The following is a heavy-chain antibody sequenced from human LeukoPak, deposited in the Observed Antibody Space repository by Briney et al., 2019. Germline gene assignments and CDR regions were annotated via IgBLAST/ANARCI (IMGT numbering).Heavy chain of an antibody. CDR3: AKEGYYGSGSFPDY. CDR2: ISYDGSNE. D-gene: IGHD3-10*01. V-gene: IGHV3-30*18. Sequence: GGSLRLSCAASGFTFSNYGLHWVRQAPGKGLEWVAVISYDGSNEYYADSVKGRFTISRDNSKNTLYLQMNSLRAEDTAVYYCAKEGYYGSGSFPDYWGQGTLVTVSS. J-gene: IGHJ4*02. CDR1: GFTFSNYG.